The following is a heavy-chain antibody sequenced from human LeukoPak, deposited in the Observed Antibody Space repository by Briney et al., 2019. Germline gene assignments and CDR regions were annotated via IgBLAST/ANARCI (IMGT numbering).Heavy chain of an antibody. CDR3: AKDSGNDYVWGSYRY. CDR2: ISGSGGST. D-gene: IGHD3-16*02. CDR1: GFTFSSYA. J-gene: IGHJ4*02. Sequence: SGGSLGLSCAASGFTFSSYAMSWVRQAPGKGLEWVSAISGSGGSTYYADSVKGRFTISRDNSKNTLYLQMNSLRAEDTAVYYCAKDSGNDYVWGSYRYWGQGTLVTVSS. V-gene: IGHV3-23*01.